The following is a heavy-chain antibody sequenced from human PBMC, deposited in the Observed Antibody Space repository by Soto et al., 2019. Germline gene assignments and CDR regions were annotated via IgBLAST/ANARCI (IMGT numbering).Heavy chain of an antibody. D-gene: IGHD4-4*01. V-gene: IGHV1-18*01. CDR3: ARDQPDYIDDYYYYYGMDV. J-gene: IGHJ6*02. Sequence: QVQLVQSGAEVKKPGASVKVSCKASGYTFTSYGISWVRQAPGQGLEWMGWISACNGNTNYAQKLQGRVTMTTDTSTSTAYMELRSLRSDDTAVYYCARDQPDYIDDYYYYYGMDVWGQGTTVTVSS. CDR2: ISACNGNT. CDR1: GYTFTSYG.